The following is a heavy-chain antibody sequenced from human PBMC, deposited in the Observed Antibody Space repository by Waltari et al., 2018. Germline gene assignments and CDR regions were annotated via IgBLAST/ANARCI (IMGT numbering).Heavy chain of an antibody. D-gene: IGHD1-1*01. J-gene: IGHJ4*02. Sequence: EVQLVESGGGLVQPGGSLRLSCAASGFTFSSYSMNWVRQDPGKGLGWVSDISRSSSTIYYADSVKGRFTISRDNAKNSLYLQMNSLRAEDTAVYYCARDRGGTDFDYWGQGTLVTVSS. V-gene: IGHV3-48*01. CDR3: ARDRGGTDFDY. CDR2: ISRSSSTI. CDR1: GFTFSSYS.